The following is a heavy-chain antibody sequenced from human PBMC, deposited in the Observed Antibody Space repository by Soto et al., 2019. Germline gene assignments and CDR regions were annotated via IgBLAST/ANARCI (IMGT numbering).Heavy chain of an antibody. D-gene: IGHD6-19*01. CDR1: GGSISSGGCY. CDR2: IYYSGST. V-gene: IGHV4-30-4*01. J-gene: IGHJ4*02. CDR3: ASRSSGWYFDY. Sequence: PLEILSLTCTVSGGSISSGGCYWSWIRQPPGKGLEWIGSIYYSGSTYYNPSLKSRVTISVDTSKNQFSLKLNSVTAEDTAVYYCASRSSGWYFDYWGQGTLVTVSS.